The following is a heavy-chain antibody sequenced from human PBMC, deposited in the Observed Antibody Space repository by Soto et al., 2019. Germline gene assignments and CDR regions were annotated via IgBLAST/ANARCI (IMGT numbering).Heavy chain of an antibody. CDR2: IVVDSNTA. D-gene: IGHD1-26*01. CDR1: GSTFNNFA. Sequence: QVVLLQSGAEVKEPGSSVRVSCQVSGSTFNNFAFSWVRQAPGHGPEWMGGIVVDSNTAEYSQRFQDRVTITAAPSTDTLYMELGSLTFEVTAVYYCARAIKRWEVNYYFDFWGQGTLVTVSS. V-gene: IGHV1-69*01. J-gene: IGHJ4*02. CDR3: ARAIKRWEVNYYFDF.